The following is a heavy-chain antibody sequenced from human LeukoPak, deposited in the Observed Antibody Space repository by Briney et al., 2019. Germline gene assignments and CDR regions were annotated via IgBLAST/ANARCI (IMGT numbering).Heavy chain of an antibody. CDR1: GGTFSSYV. CDR3: ASRVAALGDYYYFYMDV. D-gene: IGHD6-25*01. Sequence: SVNVSCKASGGTFSSYVISWVRQAPGQGLEWMGGIIPMFGTTNYAEQFQGRVTVTTDESTSTAYMELSSLTSEDTAVYFCASRVAALGDYYYFYMDVWGTGTTVTVSS. J-gene: IGHJ6*03. V-gene: IGHV1-69*05. CDR2: IIPMFGTT.